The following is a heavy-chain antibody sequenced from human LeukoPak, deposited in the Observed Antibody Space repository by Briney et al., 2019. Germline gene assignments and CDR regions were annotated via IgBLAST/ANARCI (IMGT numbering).Heavy chain of an antibody. CDR1: GYTFTSYY. V-gene: IGHV1-46*01. Sequence: ASVKGSCKASGYTFTSYYMHWVRQAPGQGLEWMGIINPSGGSTSYAQKFQGRVTMTRDMSTSTVYMELSSQRSEDTAVYYCARGVYSSSKHENWFDPWGQGTLVTVSS. CDR3: ARGVYSSSKHENWFDP. J-gene: IGHJ5*02. D-gene: IGHD6-13*01. CDR2: INPSGGST.